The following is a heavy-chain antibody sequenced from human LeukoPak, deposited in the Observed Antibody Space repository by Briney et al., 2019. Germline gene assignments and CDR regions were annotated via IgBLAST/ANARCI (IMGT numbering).Heavy chain of an antibody. Sequence: GGSLRLSCAASGFTFTSYAMSWVRQAPGKGLEWVSAISGSGDRTHYADSVKGRFTVSRDTSKNTLFLQLNSLRAEDTAVYYCAKSKVVAATMGRFDYWGQGTLVTVSS. J-gene: IGHJ4*02. CDR3: AKSKVVAATMGRFDY. V-gene: IGHV3-23*01. CDR1: GFTFTSYA. D-gene: IGHD2-15*01. CDR2: ISGSGDRT.